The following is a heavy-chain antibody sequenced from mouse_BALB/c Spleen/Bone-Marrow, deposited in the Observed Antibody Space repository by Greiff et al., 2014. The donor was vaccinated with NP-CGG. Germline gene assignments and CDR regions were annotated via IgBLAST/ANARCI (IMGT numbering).Heavy chain of an antibody. J-gene: IGHJ1*01. D-gene: IGHD2-5*01. V-gene: IGHV1S29*02. CDR1: GYTFTDYN. CDR3: ARSYSNWYFDV. Sequence: VQLQQSGPELVKPGASVKISCKASGYTFTDYNMRWVKQSHGKSLEWIGYIYPYNGGTGYNQKFKSKATLTVDNSSSTAYMELRSLTSEDSAVYYCARSYSNWYFDVWGAGTSVTVSS. CDR2: IYPYNGGT.